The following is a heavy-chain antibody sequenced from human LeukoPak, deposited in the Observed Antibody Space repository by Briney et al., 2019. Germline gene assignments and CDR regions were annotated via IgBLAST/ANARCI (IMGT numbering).Heavy chain of an antibody. CDR3: ARGYCSSTSCYSDWFHP. D-gene: IGHD2-2*02. CDR1: GGTFSSYA. V-gene: IGHV1-69*04. J-gene: IGHJ5*02. CDR2: IIPILGIA. Sequence: GASVKVSCKASGGTFSSYAISWVRQAPGQGLEWMGRIIPILGIANYAQKFQGRVTITADKSTSTAYMELSSLRSEDTAVYYCARGYCSSTSCYSDWFHPWGQGTLVTVSS.